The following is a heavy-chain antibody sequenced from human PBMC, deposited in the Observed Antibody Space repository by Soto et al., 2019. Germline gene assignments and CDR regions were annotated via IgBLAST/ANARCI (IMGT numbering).Heavy chain of an antibody. CDR2: ISAHNGDT. CDR3: ARDLYYFDNSCWDDTFEI. V-gene: IGHV1-18*01. CDR1: GYSFTNYG. D-gene: IGHD3-22*01. Sequence: ASVKVSCKASGYSFTNYGLSWVRQAPGQGPEWMGWISAHNGDTNYAQKVQGRVTMTTDTSTSTAYMELRSLRSDDTAVYYCARDLYYFDNSCWDDTFEIWGQGTMVTVSS. J-gene: IGHJ3*02.